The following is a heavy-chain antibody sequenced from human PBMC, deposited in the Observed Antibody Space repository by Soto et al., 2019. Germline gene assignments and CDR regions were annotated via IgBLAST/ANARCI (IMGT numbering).Heavy chain of an antibody. V-gene: IGHV2-5*02. CDR1: GFSLSTTGVG. CDR3: AQRLRDDGFGRERANHFDT. J-gene: IGHJ5*02. CDR2: IYWDDDK. D-gene: IGHD3-10*01. Sequence: QITLKESGPTLVRPTQTLTLTCTFSGFSLSTTGVGVGWIRQPPGKALEWLALIYWDDDKRYRPSLKSRLTITQHTSKNEVILTMTHMDPVDTATYYCAQRLRDDGFGRERANHFDTWGQRTLVTVSS.